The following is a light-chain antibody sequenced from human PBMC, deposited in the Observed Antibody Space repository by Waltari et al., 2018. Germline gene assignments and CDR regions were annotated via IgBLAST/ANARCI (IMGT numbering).Light chain of an antibody. V-gene: IGKV1-39*01. J-gene: IGKJ4*01. CDR2: EAS. CDR1: QTISKY. Sequence: DIQMTQSPSSLSASVGDRVTITCRASQTISKYLNWYQQKPGKAPKSLIYEASNLQDVGPSRFSGSGYATEFTLTISSLQSDDFATYFCQQSYSTPFTFGEGTKVEI. CDR3: QQSYSTPFT.